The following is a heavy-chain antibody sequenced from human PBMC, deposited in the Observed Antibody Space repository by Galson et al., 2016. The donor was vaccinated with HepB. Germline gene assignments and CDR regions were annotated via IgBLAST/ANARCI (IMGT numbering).Heavy chain of an antibody. J-gene: IGHJ4*02. CDR2: IWYDGRNK. CDR3: ARTPQGGLPADFSFPPDY. CDR1: GFSFNSYG. V-gene: IGHV3-33*01. D-gene: IGHD2-2*01. Sequence: SLRLSCAAFGFSFNSYGMHWVRQAPGKGLEWVAVIWYDGRNKYYADSVKGRFTISRDNSKNTLYLQMNSLRADDTAVYYCARTPQGGLPADFSFPPDYWGQGTLVILSS.